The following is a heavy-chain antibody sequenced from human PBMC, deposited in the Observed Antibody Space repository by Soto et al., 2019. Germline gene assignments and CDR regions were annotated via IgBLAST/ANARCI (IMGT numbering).Heavy chain of an antibody. Sequence: SVKVSCKASGYTFTSYYMHWVRQAPGQGLEWMGIINPSGGSTSYAQKFQGRVTMTRDTSTSTVYMELSSLRSEDTAVYYCARDLGIAVAGTGDYFDYWGQGTLVTVSS. V-gene: IGHV1-46*01. CDR2: INPSGGST. D-gene: IGHD6-19*01. CDR3: ARDLGIAVAGTGDYFDY. CDR1: GYTFTSYY. J-gene: IGHJ4*02.